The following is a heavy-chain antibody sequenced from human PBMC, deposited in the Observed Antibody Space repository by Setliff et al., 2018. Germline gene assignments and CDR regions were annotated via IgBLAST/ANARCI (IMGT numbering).Heavy chain of an antibody. CDR3: ARMHIVVVVAARKDSGPFDY. CDR1: GGSFSGYY. CDR2: INHSGST. D-gene: IGHD2-15*01. J-gene: IGHJ4*02. Sequence: PSETLSLTCAVYGGSFSGYYWSWIRQPPGKGLEWIGEINHSGSTNYNPSLKSRVTISVDTSKNQFSLKLSSVTAADTAVYYCARMHIVVVVAARKDSGPFDYWGQGTLVTVPQ. V-gene: IGHV4-34*01.